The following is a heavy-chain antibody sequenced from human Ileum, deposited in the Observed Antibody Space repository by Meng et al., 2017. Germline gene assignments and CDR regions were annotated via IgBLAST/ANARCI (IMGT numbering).Heavy chain of an antibody. J-gene: IGHJ4*02. V-gene: IGHV3-23*04. D-gene: IGHD3-9*01. Sequence: VQLVQSGAEVKKPGSSVKVSCKASGGTFSSYAISWVRQAPEKGLEWVSSISRGGDITYYADSVKGRFTVSRDNSKSTLYLQMNSLRVEDTAEYYCAKAYNNDWYLDYWGRGTLVTVSS. CDR2: ISRGGDIT. CDR3: AKAYNNDWYLDY. CDR1: GGTFSSYA.